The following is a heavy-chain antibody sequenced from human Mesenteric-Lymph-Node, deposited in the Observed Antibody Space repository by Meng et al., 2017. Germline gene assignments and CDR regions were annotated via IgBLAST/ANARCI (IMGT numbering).Heavy chain of an antibody. CDR2: IYYSGST. Sequence: QVQLQESGPGLVKPSDTLSLTCAVSGYSISSSNWWGWIRQPPGKGLEWIGYIYYSGSTYYNPSLKSRVTMSVDKSQNHFSLRLSSVTAADTAVYYCTTLYGDSISWGQGTLVTVSS. V-gene: IGHV4-28*01. D-gene: IGHD4-17*01. CDR1: GYSISSSNW. J-gene: IGHJ4*02. CDR3: TTLYGDSIS.